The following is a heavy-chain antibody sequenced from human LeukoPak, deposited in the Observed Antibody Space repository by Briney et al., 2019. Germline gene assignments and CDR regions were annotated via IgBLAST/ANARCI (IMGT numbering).Heavy chain of an antibody. CDR1: EYIFSTHW. J-gene: IGHJ4*02. CDR2: IYLRDFHI. V-gene: IGHV5-51*01. D-gene: IGHD6-19*01. CDR3: ALSIAVAGTVTYFDF. Sequence: GESLKISCKASEYIFSTHWVGWVRQMPGKGLEWMGIIYLRDFHIKYSPSFQGQVTISADKSISTVYLQWTSLKASDTAMYYCALSIAVAGTVTYFDFWGQGILVTVSS.